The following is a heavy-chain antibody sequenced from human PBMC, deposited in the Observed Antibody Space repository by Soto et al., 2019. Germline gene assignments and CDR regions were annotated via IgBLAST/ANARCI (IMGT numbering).Heavy chain of an antibody. V-gene: IGHV1-46*01. J-gene: IGHJ3*02. CDR1: GYTFTSYY. Sequence: ASVKVSCKASGYTFTSYYMHWVRQAPGQGLEWMGIINPSGGSTSYAQKFQGRVTTTRDTSTSTVYMELSSLRSEDTAVYHCARDDIGVDFDPQDAFDIWGQGTMVTVSS. D-gene: IGHD3-9*01. CDR2: INPSGGST. CDR3: ARDDIGVDFDPQDAFDI.